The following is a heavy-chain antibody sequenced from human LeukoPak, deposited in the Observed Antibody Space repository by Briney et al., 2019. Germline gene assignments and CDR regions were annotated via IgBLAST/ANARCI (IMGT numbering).Heavy chain of an antibody. J-gene: IGHJ3*02. Sequence: SVKVSCKASGFTFTTSAVQWVRQARGQRLEWIGRIVVGSGNTDHAQKLQGRLTITRDISTSTAYMELSSLTSDDTAVYYCAAVPNANAWYWDDAFDIWGQGTMVTVSS. V-gene: IGHV1-58*01. CDR3: AAVPNANAWYWDDAFDI. D-gene: IGHD2-8*02. CDR2: IVVGSGNT. CDR1: GFTFTTSA.